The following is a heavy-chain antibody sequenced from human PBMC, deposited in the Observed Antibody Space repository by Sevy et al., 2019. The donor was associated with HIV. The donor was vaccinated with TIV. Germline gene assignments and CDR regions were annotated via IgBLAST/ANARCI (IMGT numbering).Heavy chain of an antibody. CDR2: LSYDDSDE. V-gene: IGHV3-30-3*02. CDR3: AKDDLGSIDY. Sequence: GGSLRLSCAASGFIFSTSPMHWVHQAPGKGLECVAILSYDDSDENYADSVKGRFTISRDNSKNTLYLQMNSLRTEDTAVYYCAKDDLGSIDYWGQRTLVTVSS. J-gene: IGHJ4*02. D-gene: IGHD3-10*01. CDR1: GFIFSTSP.